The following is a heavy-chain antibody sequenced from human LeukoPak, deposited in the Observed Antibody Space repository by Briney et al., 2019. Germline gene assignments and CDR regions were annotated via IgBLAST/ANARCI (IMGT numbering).Heavy chain of an antibody. V-gene: IGHV3-30-3*01. CDR3: ARGGDGYIDY. J-gene: IGHJ4*02. Sequence: PGGSLRLSCAASGFTFSSYAMHWVRQAPGKGLEWVAVISYDGSNKYYAESVKSRFTISRDNSKNTLYLQMNSLRAEETAVYYCARGGDGYIDYWDQGTLVTVSS. CDR1: GFTFSSYA. CDR2: ISYDGSNK. D-gene: IGHD5-24*01.